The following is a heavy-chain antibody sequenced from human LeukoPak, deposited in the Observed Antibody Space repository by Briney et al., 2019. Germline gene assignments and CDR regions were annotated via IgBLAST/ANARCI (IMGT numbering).Heavy chain of an antibody. CDR3: ARDQGGYNYYYYGMDV. CDR2: IIPILGIA. CDR1: GGTFSSYA. Sequence: SVKVSCKASGGTFSSYAISWVRQAPGQGLEWMGRIIPILGIANYAQKFQGRVTITADKPTSTAYMELSSLRSEDTAVYYCARDQGGYNYYYYGMDVWGQGTTVTVSS. V-gene: IGHV1-69*04. J-gene: IGHJ6*02. D-gene: IGHD5-12*01.